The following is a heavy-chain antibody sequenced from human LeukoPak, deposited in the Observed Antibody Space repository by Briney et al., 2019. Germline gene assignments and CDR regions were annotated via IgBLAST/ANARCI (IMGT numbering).Heavy chain of an antibody. J-gene: IGHJ4*02. D-gene: IGHD4-23*01. Sequence: GGSLRLSCAASGLTFSSYAMIWVRQAPGKGLEWVSSISGGGSGTYYADSVKGRFTISRDNSKNTLCLQMNSLRAEDTAIYYCAKPWEAGGNLNTVLNWGQGALVTVSS. CDR1: GLTFSSYA. V-gene: IGHV3-23*01. CDR3: AKPWEAGGNLNTVLN. CDR2: ISGGGSGT.